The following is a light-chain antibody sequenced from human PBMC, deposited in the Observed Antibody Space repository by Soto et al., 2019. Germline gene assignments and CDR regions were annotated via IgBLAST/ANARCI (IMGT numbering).Light chain of an antibody. CDR3: QQYGSSPQWT. Sequence: DIVLTQSPGILSLSPGERATLSCRASQSVSSSYLAWYQQKPGQAPRLLIYGASSRATGIPDRFSGSGSGTDFTLTISRLEPEDFAVYSCQQYGSSPQWTFGQGTKVDIK. CDR1: QSVSSSY. V-gene: IGKV3-20*01. J-gene: IGKJ1*01. CDR2: GAS.